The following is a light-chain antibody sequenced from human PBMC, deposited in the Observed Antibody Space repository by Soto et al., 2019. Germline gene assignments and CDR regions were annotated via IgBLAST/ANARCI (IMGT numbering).Light chain of an antibody. J-gene: IGLJ2*01. CDR1: SSNIGNHY. CDR3: ATWDDSLSGVL. V-gene: IGLV1-47*01. Sequence: QAVVTQSPSVSGAPGQRVTISCSGSSSNIGNHYVYWHQQLPGMAPRLLIYKNTQRPSGIPDRFSGSKSGTSASLAIYGLRSEDEADYYCATWDDSLSGVLFGGGTKVTVL. CDR2: KNT.